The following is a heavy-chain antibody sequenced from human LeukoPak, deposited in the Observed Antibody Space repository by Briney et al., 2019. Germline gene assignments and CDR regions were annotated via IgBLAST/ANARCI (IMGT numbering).Heavy chain of an antibody. CDR2: ISWDGGST. V-gene: IGHV3-43D*03. J-gene: IGHJ4*02. Sequence: PGGSLRLSCAASGFTFDDYAMHWVRQAPGKGLEWVSLISWDGGSTYYADSVKGRFTISRDNSKNSLYLQMNSLRAEDTALYYCAKEAYYYDSSGYYDYWGQGTLVTVSS. D-gene: IGHD3-22*01. CDR1: GFTFDDYA. CDR3: AKEAYYYDSSGYYDY.